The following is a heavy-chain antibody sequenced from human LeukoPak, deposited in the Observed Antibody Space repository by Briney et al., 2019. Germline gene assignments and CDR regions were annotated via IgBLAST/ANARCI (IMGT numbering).Heavy chain of an antibody. J-gene: IGHJ4*02. V-gene: IGHV1-2*02. Sequence: ASVKVSCTASGYTFIDYYVQWVRQTPAQGPEWMGWINPKSSAAMYAQKFQDRVTMTKDTSISTAYMELSSLKSDDTAVYYCAREFGDYRDSTGYCGLDYWRQGILVTVSS. CDR2: INPKSSAA. CDR1: GYTFIDYY. D-gene: IGHD3-22*01. CDR3: AREFGDYRDSTGYCGLDY.